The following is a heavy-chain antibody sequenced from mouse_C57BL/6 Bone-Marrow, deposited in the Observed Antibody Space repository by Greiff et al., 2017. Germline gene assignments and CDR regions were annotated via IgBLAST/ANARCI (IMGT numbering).Heavy chain of an antibody. V-gene: IGHV1-15*01. J-gene: IGHJ4*01. CDR2: IDPETGGT. Sequence: QVQLQQPGAELVRPGASVTLSCKASGYTFTDYEMHWVKQTPVHGLEWIGAIDPETGGTAYNQKFKGKATLTADKSSSTAYMELRSLTSEDSAVYYCTSVVGWEGYPNYAMDYWGQGTSVTVSA. CDR1: GYTFTDYE. CDR3: TSVVGWEGYPNYAMDY. D-gene: IGHD2-2*01.